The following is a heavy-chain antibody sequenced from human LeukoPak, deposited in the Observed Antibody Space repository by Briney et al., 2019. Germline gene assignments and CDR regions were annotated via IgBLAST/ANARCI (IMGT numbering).Heavy chain of an antibody. CDR3: ARGAVRDSSGYYRDAFDI. D-gene: IGHD3-22*01. V-gene: IGHV1-69*04. CDR1: GGTFSSYA. Sequence: SVKVSCKASGGTFSSYAISWVRQAPGHGLEWMGRIIPILGIANYAQKFQGRVTITADKSTSTAYMELSSLRSEDTAVYYCARGAVRDSSGYYRDAFDIWGQGTLLTVSS. CDR2: IIPILGIA. J-gene: IGHJ3*02.